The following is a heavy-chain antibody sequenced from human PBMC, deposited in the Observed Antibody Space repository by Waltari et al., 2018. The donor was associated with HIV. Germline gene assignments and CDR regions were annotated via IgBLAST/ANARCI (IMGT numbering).Heavy chain of an antibody. CDR3: AGGPLRGEGVG. D-gene: IGHD3-10*01. J-gene: IGHJ4*02. Sequence: QVQILQWGAGRLKLSETLSLTRAVFGGSFSGNYWSSISRPPGGGLEWLGEIIDSGTTNFNPSLKSRVTLSVDTSKFQVCLNLSSGTAADTALYYCAGGPLRGEGVGWGQAALVTVSA. CDR2: IIDSGTT. CDR1: GGSFSGNY. V-gene: IGHV4-34*12.